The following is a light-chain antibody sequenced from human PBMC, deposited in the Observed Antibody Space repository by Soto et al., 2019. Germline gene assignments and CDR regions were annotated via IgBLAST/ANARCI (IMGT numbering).Light chain of an antibody. J-gene: IGKJ3*01. CDR1: QSVGSY. CDR3: QQRSNLIT. Sequence: EIVLTQSPATLSLSPGERATLSCRASQSVGSYLAWYQQKPGQAPRLLIYDASNRATGIPARFGGSGSGTDFTLTISSLEPEDFAVYYCQQRSNLITFGPGTKVDIK. CDR2: DAS. V-gene: IGKV3-11*01.